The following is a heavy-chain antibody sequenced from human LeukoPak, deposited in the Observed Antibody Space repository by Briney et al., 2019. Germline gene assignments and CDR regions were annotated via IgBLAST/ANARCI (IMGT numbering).Heavy chain of an antibody. V-gene: IGHV3-21*04. CDR2: ISSSSNYI. CDR1: GFTFSSYS. Sequence: GGSLRLSCAASGFTFSSYSMNWVRQAPGQGLEWVSCISSSSNYIYYADSVKGRFTISRDNSKNTLYLQMNSLRAEDTAVYYCAKDRRGGSYFDYWGQGTLVTVSS. D-gene: IGHD1-26*01. J-gene: IGHJ4*02. CDR3: AKDRRGGSYFDY.